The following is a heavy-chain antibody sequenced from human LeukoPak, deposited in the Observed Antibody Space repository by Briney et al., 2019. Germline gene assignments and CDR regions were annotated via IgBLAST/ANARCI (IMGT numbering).Heavy chain of an antibody. V-gene: IGHV4-30-4*01. CDR2: IYYSGST. CDR3: ARAPPYGELLSSYYFDY. D-gene: IGHD2-2*01. J-gene: IGHJ4*02. CDR1: GGSISSGDYY. Sequence: SQTLSLTCTVSGGSISSGDYYWSWIRQPPGKGLEWIGYIYYSGSTYYNPSLKSRVTLSVDTSKNQFSLKLSSVTAADTAVYYCARAPPYGELLSSYYFDYWGQGTLVTVSS.